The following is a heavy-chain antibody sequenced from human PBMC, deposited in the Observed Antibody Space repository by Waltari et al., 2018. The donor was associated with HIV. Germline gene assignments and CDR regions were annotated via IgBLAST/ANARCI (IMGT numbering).Heavy chain of an antibody. J-gene: IGHJ5*02. CDR2: IKEDGSKE. D-gene: IGHD2-15*01. Sequence: EVQLLESGGRLVQPGQSLMLSCSASGFKIDANWMSWVGQTPGKGLEWVANIKEDGSKEFFVDSVKGRFTISRDNAKNSLFLQMTHLTVDDTAVYFCARESTTGCHSAAWGQGTQVTVSS. CDR1: GFKIDANW. V-gene: IGHV3-7*01. CDR3: ARESTTGCHSAA.